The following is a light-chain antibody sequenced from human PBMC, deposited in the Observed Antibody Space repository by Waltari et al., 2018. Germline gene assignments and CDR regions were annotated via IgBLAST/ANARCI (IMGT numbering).Light chain of an antibody. V-gene: IGKV3-15*01. CDR1: QSVTTN. J-gene: IGKJ2*01. CDR2: GAS. CDR3: HQYNDGPPFN. Sequence: EIVMTQSPATLSVSPGERAITSCRASQSVTTNLAWYQQKPGQPPRLPIYGASTRATDIPARFSGSGSGTEFTLTITSLQSEDFAVYYCHQYNDGPPFNFGQGTKLEIK.